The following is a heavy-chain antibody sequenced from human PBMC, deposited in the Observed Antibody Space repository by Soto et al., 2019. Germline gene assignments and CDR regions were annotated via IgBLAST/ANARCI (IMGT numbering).Heavy chain of an antibody. CDR2: ISSSSSTI. Sequence: GGSLRLSCAASGFTFSSYSMNWVRQAPGKGLEWVSYISSSSSTIYYADSVKGRFTISRDNAKNSLYLQMNSLRAEDTAVYYCVSSYFCGGGCRPSGFLSFVMWGQGAMVTVS. J-gene: IGHJ3*02. V-gene: IGHV3-48*01. CDR3: VSSYFCGGGCRPSGFLSFVM. CDR1: GFTFSSYS. D-gene: IGHD2-15*01.